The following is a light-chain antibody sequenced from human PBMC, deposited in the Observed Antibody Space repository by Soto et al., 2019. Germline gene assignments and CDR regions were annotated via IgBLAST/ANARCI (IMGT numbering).Light chain of an antibody. CDR1: SSDVGGYNY. J-gene: IGLJ2*01. Sequence: QSVLTQPASVSGSPGQSITISCTGTSSDVGGYNYVSWYQQHPGKAPKLMIYEVSKRPSGDSNRFSGSKSGNTASLTISGLQAEDEADYYCSSYTSSSTLVFGGGTKVTVL. CDR2: EVS. V-gene: IGLV2-14*01. CDR3: SSYTSSSTLV.